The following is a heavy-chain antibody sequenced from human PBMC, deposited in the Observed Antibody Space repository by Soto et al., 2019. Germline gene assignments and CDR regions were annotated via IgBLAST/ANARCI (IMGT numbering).Heavy chain of an antibody. Sequence: QVQLVESGGGVVQPGRSLRLSCAASGFTFSSYGMHWVRQAPGKGLEWVAVISYDGSNKYYADSVKGRFTISRDNSKNTLYLQMNSLRAEDTAVYYCAKDPSYSGSYSFDYWGQGTLVTVSS. CDR1: GFTFSSYG. V-gene: IGHV3-30*18. CDR2: ISYDGSNK. CDR3: AKDPSYSGSYSFDY. D-gene: IGHD1-26*01. J-gene: IGHJ4*02.